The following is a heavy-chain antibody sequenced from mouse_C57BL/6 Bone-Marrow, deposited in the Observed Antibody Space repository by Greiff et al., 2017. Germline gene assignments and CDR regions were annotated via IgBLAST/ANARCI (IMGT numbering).Heavy chain of an antibody. J-gene: IGHJ3*01. D-gene: IGHD1-1*01. CDR1: GYTFTSYW. V-gene: IGHV1-64*01. CDR2: IHPNSGST. CDR3: ARWYYGSSYVWFAY. Sequence: QVQLQQPGAELVKPGASEKLSCKASGYTFTSYWMHWVKQRPGQGLEWIGMIHPNSGSTNYNEKFKSKATLTVDKSSSTAYMQLSSLTSEDSAVYYCARWYYGSSYVWFAYWGQGTLVTVSA.